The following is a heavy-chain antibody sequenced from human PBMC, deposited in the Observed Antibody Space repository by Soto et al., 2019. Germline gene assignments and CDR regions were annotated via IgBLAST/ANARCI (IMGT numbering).Heavy chain of an antibody. CDR1: GYTFTSYG. D-gene: IGHD4-4*01. V-gene: IGHV1-18*01. Sequence: VKVSCKASGYTFTSYGISWVRQAPGQGLEWMGWISAYNGNTNYAQKLQGRVTMTTDTSTSTAYMELRSLRSDDTAVYYCARVSSNYSYYYYYYGMDVWGQGTTVTVSS. J-gene: IGHJ6*02. CDR2: ISAYNGNT. CDR3: ARVSSNYSYYYYYYGMDV.